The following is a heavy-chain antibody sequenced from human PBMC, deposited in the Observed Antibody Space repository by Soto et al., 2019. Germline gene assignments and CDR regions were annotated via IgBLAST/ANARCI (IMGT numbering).Heavy chain of an antibody. CDR3: ARVRTAGKGDLDY. D-gene: IGHD6-13*01. Sequence: SETLSLTCAVSGGSISSSNLWSWVRQPPGKGLEWIGEIYHSGSTNYNPSLKSRVTIPVDKSKNQFSLKLSSVTAADTAVYYWARVRTAGKGDLDYWGQGTLVTVSS. V-gene: IGHV4-4*02. CDR1: GGSISSSNL. CDR2: IYHSGST. J-gene: IGHJ4*02.